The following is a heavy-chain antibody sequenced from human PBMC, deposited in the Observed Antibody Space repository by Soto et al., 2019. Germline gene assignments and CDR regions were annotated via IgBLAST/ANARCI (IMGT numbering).Heavy chain of an antibody. D-gene: IGHD3-22*01. CDR3: ARDPYDSSGYYYVPSNWFDP. Sequence: GASVKVSCKASGYTFTGYYMHWVRQAPGQGLEWMGWINPNSGGTNYAQKFQGWVTMTRDTSISTAYMALSRLRSDDTAVYYCARDPYDSSGYYYVPSNWFDPWGQGTLVTVSS. CDR1: GYTFTGYY. J-gene: IGHJ5*02. V-gene: IGHV1-2*04. CDR2: INPNSGGT.